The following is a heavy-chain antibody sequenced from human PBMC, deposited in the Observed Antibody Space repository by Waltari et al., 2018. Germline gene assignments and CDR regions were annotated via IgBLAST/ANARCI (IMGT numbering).Heavy chain of an antibody. J-gene: IGHJ4*02. CDR3: ARRWGFDY. CDR1: GFTFSSYW. Sequence: ELQLVESGGGLVQPGGSLRLSCAASGFTFSSYWTSWVRQAPGEGLEWVANIKQDGSEKYYVDSVKGRFTISRDNAKNSLYLQMNSLRAEDTAVYYCARRWGFDYWGQGTLVTVSS. V-gene: IGHV3-7*01. CDR2: IKQDGSEK. D-gene: IGHD1-26*01.